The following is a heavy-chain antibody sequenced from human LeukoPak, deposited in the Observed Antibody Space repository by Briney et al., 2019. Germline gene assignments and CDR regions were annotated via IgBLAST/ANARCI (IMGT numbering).Heavy chain of an antibody. J-gene: IGHJ4*02. CDR1: GYTFTSYG. CDR2: ISPYNGNT. Sequence: ASVTVSCKASGYTFTSYGISWVRQAPGQGLEWMGWISPYNGNTNYAQKLQGRVTMTTDTSTSTAYMELRSLRSDDTAVYYCAREALYSSGWWDFDYWGQGTLVTVSS. CDR3: AREALYSSGWWDFDY. V-gene: IGHV1-18*01. D-gene: IGHD6-19*01.